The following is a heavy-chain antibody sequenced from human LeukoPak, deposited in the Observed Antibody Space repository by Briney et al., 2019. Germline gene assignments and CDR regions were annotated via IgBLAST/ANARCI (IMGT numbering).Heavy chain of an antibody. CDR3: AKGVSGHYDILTGNDD. D-gene: IGHD3-9*01. J-gene: IGHJ4*02. V-gene: IGHV3-23*01. Sequence: PGGSLRLSCAASGFTFSTYAMSWVRQAPGKGLEWVSGVSGNGGRSDYADSVKGRFTISRDNSKNSLFLQMNSLRAEDTAVYYCAKGVSGHYDILTGNDDWGQGTPVTVSS. CDR2: VSGNGGRS. CDR1: GFTFSTYA.